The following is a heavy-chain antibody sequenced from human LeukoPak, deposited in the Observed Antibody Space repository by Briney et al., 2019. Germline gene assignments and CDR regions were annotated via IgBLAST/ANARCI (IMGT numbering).Heavy chain of an antibody. D-gene: IGHD6-13*01. J-gene: IGHJ5*02. Sequence: SQTLSLTCTVSGGSFSRVGYFWSWIRQPAGKGLEWIGRIYTNGDTNYNPSLKSRVTMSVDTSTNQFSLKLSSVTAADTAVYYCARGPSWGYSSSWYWFDPWGQGTLVTVSS. CDR2: IYTNGDT. CDR3: ARGPSWGYSSSWYWFDP. V-gene: IGHV4-61*02. CDR1: GGSFSRVGYF.